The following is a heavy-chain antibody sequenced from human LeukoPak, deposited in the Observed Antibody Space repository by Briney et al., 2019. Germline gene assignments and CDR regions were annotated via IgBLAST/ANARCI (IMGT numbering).Heavy chain of an antibody. J-gene: IGHJ4*02. CDR2: IIPILGIA. CDR1: GGTFSSYA. V-gene: IGHV1-69*04. CDR3: ATLAVAGTEFAY. Sequence: ASVKVSCKASGGTFSSYAISWVRQAPGQGLEWMGRIIPILGIANYAQKFQGRVTITADKSTSTAYMELSSLRSEDTAVYYCATLAVAGTEFAYWGQGTLVTVSS. D-gene: IGHD6-19*01.